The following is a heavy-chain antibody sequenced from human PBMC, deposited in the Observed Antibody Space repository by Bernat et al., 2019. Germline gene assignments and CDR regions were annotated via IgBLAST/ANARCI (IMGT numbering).Heavy chain of an antibody. Sequence: QVQLQESGPGLVKPSETLSLTCTVSSGSISSYYWSWIRQPPGKGLEWIGYIYYSGSTNYNPSLKSRVTISVDTSKNQFSLRLSSVTAADTAVYYCARDNQDYGDAFDIWGQGTTVTVSS. V-gene: IGHV4-59*01. CDR3: ARDNQDYGDAFDI. CDR2: IYYSGST. D-gene: IGHD4-17*01. CDR1: SGSISSYY. J-gene: IGHJ3*02.